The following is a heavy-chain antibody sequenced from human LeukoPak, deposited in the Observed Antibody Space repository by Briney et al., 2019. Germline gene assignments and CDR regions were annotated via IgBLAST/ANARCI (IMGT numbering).Heavy chain of an antibody. CDR1: GFTFSDYE. V-gene: IGHV3-48*03. CDR3: AKSYAKYYCYYMDV. CDR2: ISSSASII. D-gene: IGHD2-8*01. Sequence: GGSLRLSCAASGFTFSDYEMNWVRQAPGKGLEWVSYISSSASIIYYSDSVKGRFTISRDNAKNSLYLQMNSLRAEDTAVYYCAKSYAKYYCYYMDVWGKGTTVTVSS. J-gene: IGHJ6*03.